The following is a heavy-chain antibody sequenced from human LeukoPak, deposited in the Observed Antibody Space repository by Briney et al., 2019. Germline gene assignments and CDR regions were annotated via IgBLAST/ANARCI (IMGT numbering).Heavy chain of an antibody. CDR1: GFTFSSYA. Sequence: GGSLRLSCAASGFTFSSYAMHRVRQAPGKGLEWVAVISYDGSNKYYADSVKGRFTISRDNSKNTLYLQMNSLRAEDTAVYYCVRGTVLRFLEWLLESEYYYYGMDVWGQGTTVTVSS. D-gene: IGHD3-3*01. CDR2: ISYDGSNK. J-gene: IGHJ6*02. CDR3: VRGTVLRFLEWLLESEYYYYGMDV. V-gene: IGHV3-30-3*01.